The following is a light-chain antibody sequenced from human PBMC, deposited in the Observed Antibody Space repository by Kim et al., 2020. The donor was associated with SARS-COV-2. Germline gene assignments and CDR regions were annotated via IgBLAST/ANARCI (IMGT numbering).Light chain of an antibody. Sequence: GQSVTISCAGTNSDIGAYDYVSWYRQHPGKAPKLMIFDVSTRPSGVPDRFSGSKSANTASLTISGLQAEDEADYYCCSYSDVSHWVFGGGTQLTVL. J-gene: IGLJ3*02. CDR3: CSYSDVSHWV. V-gene: IGLV2-11*03. CDR1: NSDIGAYDY. CDR2: DVS.